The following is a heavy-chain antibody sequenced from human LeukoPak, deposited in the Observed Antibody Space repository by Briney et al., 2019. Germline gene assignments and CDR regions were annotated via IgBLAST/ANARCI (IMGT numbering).Heavy chain of an antibody. Sequence: KPSETLSLTCTVSGGSISSYYWSWIRQPAGKGLEWIGRIYTSGSTNYNPSLKSRITMSVDTSKNQFSLKLSSVTAADTAVYYCARDLGIFGVVHYYYYMDVWGKGTTVTVSS. CDR2: IYTSGST. V-gene: IGHV4-4*07. J-gene: IGHJ6*03. D-gene: IGHD3-3*01. CDR1: GGSISSYY. CDR3: ARDLGIFGVVHYYYYMDV.